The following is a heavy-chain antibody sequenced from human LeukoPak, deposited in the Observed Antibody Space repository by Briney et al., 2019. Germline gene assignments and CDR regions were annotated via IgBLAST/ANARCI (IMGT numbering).Heavy chain of an antibody. J-gene: IGHJ4*02. CDR3: ARSVVRGPNDY. Sequence: SETLSLTCTVSGGSISSYYWSWLRQPPGKGLEWIGYIYYSGSTNYNPSLKSRVTISVDTSKNQFSLKLSSVTAADTAVYYCARSVVRGPNDYWGQGTLVTVSS. V-gene: IGHV4-59*01. CDR2: IYYSGST. D-gene: IGHD3-10*01. CDR1: GGSISSYY.